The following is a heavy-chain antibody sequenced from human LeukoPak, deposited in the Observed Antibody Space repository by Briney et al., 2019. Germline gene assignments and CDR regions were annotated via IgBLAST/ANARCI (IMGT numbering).Heavy chain of an antibody. CDR2: ISYDGTNK. Sequence: GRSLRLSCAASRFTFSNYDMHWVRQAPGKGLEWVAVISYDGTNKYYADSVKGRFTISRDNSKNTLHLQMNSLRAEDTAVYYCAKDDRGNEAPFDYWGQGTLVTVSS. V-gene: IGHV3-30*18. CDR3: AKDDRGNEAPFDY. J-gene: IGHJ4*02. CDR1: RFTFSNYD.